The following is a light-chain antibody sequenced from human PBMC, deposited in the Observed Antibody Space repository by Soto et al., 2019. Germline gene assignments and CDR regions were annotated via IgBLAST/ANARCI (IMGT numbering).Light chain of an antibody. J-gene: IGKJ1*01. CDR3: QYWDNYSWT. V-gene: IGKV1-5*03. Sequence: DIQMTQSPSTLSASVGDRVIITCRASQSITDWLAWYQQKPGKAPKFLIYKASNLESGVPSRFSGSGSGTEFTLTISSVQPDDFASYYCQYWDNYSWTFGQGTKVEIK. CDR1: QSITDW. CDR2: KAS.